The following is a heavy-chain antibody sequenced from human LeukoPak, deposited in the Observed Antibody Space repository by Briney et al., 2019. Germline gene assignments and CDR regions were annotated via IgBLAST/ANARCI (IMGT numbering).Heavy chain of an antibody. V-gene: IGHV3-7*03. CDR3: AKGYFGSGSYYFDY. CDR2: IKQDGSEE. D-gene: IGHD3-10*01. Sequence: GGSLRLSCVASGFTISSYWMHWVRQAPGKGLEWVANIKQDGSEEYYVDSVKGRFTISRDDSKSTLYLQMNSLRAEDTAVYYCAKGYFGSGSYYFDYWGQGTLVTVSS. CDR1: GFTISSYW. J-gene: IGHJ4*02.